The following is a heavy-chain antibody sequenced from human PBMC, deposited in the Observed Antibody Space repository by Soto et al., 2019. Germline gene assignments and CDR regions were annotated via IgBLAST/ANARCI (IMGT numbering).Heavy chain of an antibody. Sequence: QVQLVESGGDVVQPGRSLRLSCAASGFRFSNYGIHWVRQAPGKGLEWVAVISFDGINKYYADSVKGRFTISRDNSNNTLYLQMNSLRDDDTAVYYCAKDKYSSLFYYYYAMDVWGRGTTVTVSS. V-gene: IGHV3-30*18. J-gene: IGHJ6*02. D-gene: IGHD6-19*01. CDR2: ISFDGINK. CDR3: AKDKYSSLFYYYYAMDV. CDR1: GFRFSNYG.